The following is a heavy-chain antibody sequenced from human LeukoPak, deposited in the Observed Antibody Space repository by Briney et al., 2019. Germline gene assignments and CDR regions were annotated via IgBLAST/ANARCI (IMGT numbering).Heavy chain of an antibody. J-gene: IGHJ4*02. CDR2: ILYSGST. CDR1: GGSISSSSAY. Sequence: SETLSLTCTVSGGSISSSSAYWGWIRQFPRKGLEWMGSILYSGSTYYIPSLKSRLTISADTSKNQFSLKLSSVTAADTAVYYCARDTGNFDVDYWGQGTLVTVSS. V-gene: IGHV4-39*01. D-gene: IGHD1-26*01. CDR3: ARDTGNFDVDY.